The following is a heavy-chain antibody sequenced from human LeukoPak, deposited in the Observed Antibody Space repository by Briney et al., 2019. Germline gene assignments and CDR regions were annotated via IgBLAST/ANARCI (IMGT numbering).Heavy chain of an antibody. V-gene: IGHV4-4*07. Sequence: SETLSLTCTVSGGSISSYYWSWIRQPAGKGLEWIGRIYTSGSTNYNPSLKSRVTMSVDTSKNQFSLKLSSVTAADTAVYYCARDLVGYGSGSYYNPLPFWFDPWGQGTLVTVSS. J-gene: IGHJ5*02. D-gene: IGHD3-10*01. CDR3: ARDLVGYGSGSYYNPLPFWFDP. CDR2: IYTSGST. CDR1: GGSISSYY.